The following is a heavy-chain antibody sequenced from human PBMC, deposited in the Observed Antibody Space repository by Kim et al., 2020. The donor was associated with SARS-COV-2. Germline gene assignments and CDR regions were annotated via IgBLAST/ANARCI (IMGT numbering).Heavy chain of an antibody. V-gene: IGHV3-48*03. D-gene: IGHD2-21*02. CDR3: ARVTYGSLYWYFDL. Sequence: GGSLRLSCAASRFTFSSYEMNWVRQAPGKGLEWVSYISSSDSIIYYADSVKGRFTISRDNAKNSLYLQMNSLRAEDTAVYYCARVTYGSLYWYFDLWGRGTLVTVSS. J-gene: IGHJ2*01. CDR1: RFTFSSYE. CDR2: ISSSDSII.